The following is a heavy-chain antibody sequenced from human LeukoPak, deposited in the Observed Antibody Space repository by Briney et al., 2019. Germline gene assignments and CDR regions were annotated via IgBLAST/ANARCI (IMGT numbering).Heavy chain of an antibody. CDR1: GGSIRSSYYY. CDR3: ARAPDY. CDR2: IYYSGST. J-gene: IGHJ4*02. V-gene: IGHV4-39*01. Sequence: SETLSLTCTVSGGSIRSSYYYWGWIRQPPGKGLEWIGSIYYSGSTYYNSSLKSRVTISVDTSKNQFSLKLSSVTAAETAVYYCARAPDYWGQGTLVTVSS.